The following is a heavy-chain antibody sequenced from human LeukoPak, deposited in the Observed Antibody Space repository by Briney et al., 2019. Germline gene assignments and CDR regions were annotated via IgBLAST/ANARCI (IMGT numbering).Heavy chain of an antibody. D-gene: IGHD5-18*01. CDR3: ARHFRQLWLEGFDY. J-gene: IGHJ4*02. CDR1: GASISSSSYY. CDR2: IYYSGST. Sequence: SSETLSLTCTVSGASISSSSYYWGWIRQPPGKGLEWIGSIYYSGSTYYNPSLKSRVTISVDTSKNQFSLKLSSVTAAETAVYYCARHFRQLWLEGFDYWGQGTLVTVSS. V-gene: IGHV4-39*01.